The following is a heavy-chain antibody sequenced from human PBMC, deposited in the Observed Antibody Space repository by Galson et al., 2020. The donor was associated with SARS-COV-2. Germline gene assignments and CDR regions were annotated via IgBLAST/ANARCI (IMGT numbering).Heavy chain of an antibody. CDR3: ARIYFELGSCSYFVGY. CDR2: IDWDDDK. CDR1: GFSLSTSGMC. V-gene: IGHV2-70*11. D-gene: IGHD2-15*01. Sequence: SGPTLVKPTQTLTLTCAFSGFSLSTSGMCVSWIRQPPGKALEWLARIDWDDDKYYSTSLKTRLTISKDTSKNQVVLTMTNMDPVDTATYYCARIYFELGSCSYFVGYWCQGTLVTVSS. J-gene: IGHJ4*02.